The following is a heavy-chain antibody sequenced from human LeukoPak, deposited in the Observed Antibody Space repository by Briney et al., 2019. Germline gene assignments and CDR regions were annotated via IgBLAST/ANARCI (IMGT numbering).Heavy chain of an antibody. D-gene: IGHD2-15*01. CDR3: VRYGSFSH. J-gene: IGHJ4*02. Sequence: GGSLRLSCVASGFTFTTYWMHWVRQGPGKGLVWVSLINPDGSSTNYADSVKGRFTISRDNAKNTVYLQMNSLRAEDTAVYYCVRYGSFSHWGQGTLVTVSS. CDR2: INPDGSST. V-gene: IGHV3-74*01. CDR1: GFTFTTYW.